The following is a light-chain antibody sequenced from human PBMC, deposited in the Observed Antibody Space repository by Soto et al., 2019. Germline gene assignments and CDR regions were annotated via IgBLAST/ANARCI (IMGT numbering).Light chain of an antibody. V-gene: IGKV3-11*01. CDR2: DSS. Sequence: EIVLTQSPATLSLSPWERATLSCRASQRLDNYLAWYQHKPGQAPRLLIYDSSTRATDIPARFSGSGSGPDFTLTISSLEPEDFAVYDCQKRGHWHSFGGGTKVEIK. CDR1: QRLDNY. J-gene: IGKJ4*01. CDR3: QKRGHWHS.